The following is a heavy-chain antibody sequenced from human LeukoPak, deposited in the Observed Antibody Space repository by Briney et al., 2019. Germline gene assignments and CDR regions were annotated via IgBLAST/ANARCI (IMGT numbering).Heavy chain of an antibody. CDR1: GFTFSSYT. CDR2: ISGSGGST. D-gene: IGHD1-26*01. V-gene: IGHV3-23*01. J-gene: IGHJ4*02. CDR3: ANRFPGGSYYFDY. Sequence: GGSLRLSCAASGFTFSSYTMSWVRQAPGKGLEWVSAISGSGGSTYYADSVKGRFTISRDNSKNTLYLQMNSLRAEDTAVYYCANRFPGGSYYFDYWGQGTLVAVSS.